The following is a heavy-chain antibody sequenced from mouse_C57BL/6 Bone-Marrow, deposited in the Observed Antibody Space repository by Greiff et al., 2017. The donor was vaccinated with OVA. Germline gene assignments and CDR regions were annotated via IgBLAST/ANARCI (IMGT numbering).Heavy chain of an antibody. CDR2: INPSNGGT. D-gene: IGHD1-1*01. CDR1: GYTFTSYW. CDR3: ARIAFYYDGSSYYFAY. V-gene: IGHV1-53*01. J-gene: IGHJ2*01. Sequence: QVQLQQPGTELVKPGASVKLSCKASGYTFTSYWMHWVKQRPGQGLEWIGNINPSNGGTNYNEKFKSKATLTVDKSSSTAYMQLSSLTSEDSAVYSGARIAFYYDGSSYYFAYWGQGTTLTVSA.